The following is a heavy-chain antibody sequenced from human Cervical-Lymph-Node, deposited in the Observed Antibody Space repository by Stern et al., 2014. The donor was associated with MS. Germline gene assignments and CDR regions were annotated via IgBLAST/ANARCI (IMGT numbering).Heavy chain of an antibody. J-gene: IGHJ3*02. CDR2: IVAGSGNT. Sequence: MQLVESGPEVKKPGTSVKVSCKASGFTFTSSAVQWVRQARGQRLEWIGWIVAGSGNTNYAQKFQERVTITRDMSTSTADMELSSLRFEDTAVYYCAAKRDYYDSSGTDAFDIWGQGTMVTVSS. CDR3: AAKRDYYDSSGTDAFDI. D-gene: IGHD3-22*01. CDR1: GFTFTSSA. V-gene: IGHV1-58*01.